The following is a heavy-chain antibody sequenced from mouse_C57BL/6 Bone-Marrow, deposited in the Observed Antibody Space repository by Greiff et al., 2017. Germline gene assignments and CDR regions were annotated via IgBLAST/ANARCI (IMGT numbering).Heavy chain of an antibody. V-gene: IGHV1-69*01. D-gene: IGHD2-4*01. CDR2: IDPSDSYT. J-gene: IGHJ4*01. Sequence: QVQLQQPGAELVMPGASVKLSCTASGYTFTSYWMHWVKQRPGQGLEWIGEIDPSDSYTNYTQKFKGKSTLTVDKSSSTAYMQLSSLTSEDSAVYYCARSGDYGDYDAMDYWGQGTSVTVSS. CDR1: GYTFTSYW. CDR3: ARSGDYGDYDAMDY.